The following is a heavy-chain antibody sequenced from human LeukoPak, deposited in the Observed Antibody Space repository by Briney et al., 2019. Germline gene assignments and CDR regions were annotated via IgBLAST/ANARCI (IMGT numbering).Heavy chain of an antibody. Sequence: SETLSLTCAVYGGSFSGYYWSWIRQPPGEGLEWIGEINHSGSTNYNPSLKSRVTISVDTSKNQFSLKLSSVTAADTAVYYCAFYGDYERDYWGQGTLVTVSS. J-gene: IGHJ4*02. CDR2: INHSGST. D-gene: IGHD4-17*01. CDR3: AFYGDYERDY. V-gene: IGHV4-34*01. CDR1: GGSFSGYY.